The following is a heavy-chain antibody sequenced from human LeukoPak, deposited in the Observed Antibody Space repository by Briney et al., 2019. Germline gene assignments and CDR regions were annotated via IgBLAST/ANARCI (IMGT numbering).Heavy chain of an antibody. V-gene: IGHV3-20*04. CDR3: ARDLGGPDSSGYRWDVQDDY. Sequence: PGGSLRLSCAASGFTFDDYGMSWVRQAPGKGLEWVSGINWNGGSTGYADSVKGRFTISRDNAKNSLYLQMNSLRAEDTALYYCARDLGGPDSSGYRWDVQDDYWGQGTLVTVSS. CDR1: GFTFDDYG. J-gene: IGHJ4*02. CDR2: INWNGGST. D-gene: IGHD3-22*01.